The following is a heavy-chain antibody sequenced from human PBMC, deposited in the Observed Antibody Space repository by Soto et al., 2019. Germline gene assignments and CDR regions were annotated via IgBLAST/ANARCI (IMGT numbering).Heavy chain of an antibody. D-gene: IGHD3-16*01. CDR1: GFTFSSYS. CDR3: ARDLHWGIWYYFDY. V-gene: IGHV3-48*02. J-gene: IGHJ4*02. Sequence: GGSLRLSCAASGFTFSSYSMNWVRQAPGKGLEWVSYISSSSSTIYYADSVKGRFTISRDNAKNSLYLQMNSLRDEDTAVYYCARDLHWGIWYYFDYWGQGTLVTVSS. CDR2: ISSSSSTI.